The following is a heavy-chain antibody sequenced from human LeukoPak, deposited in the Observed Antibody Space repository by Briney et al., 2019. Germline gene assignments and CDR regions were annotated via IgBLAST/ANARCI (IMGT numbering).Heavy chain of an antibody. CDR3: ARTGYCTNGVCYAHYYYYYMDV. J-gene: IGHJ6*03. V-gene: IGHV1-69*02. Sequence: SVKVSCKASGGTFSSYTISWVRQAPGQGLEWMGRIIPILGIANYAQKFQGRVTITADKSTSTAYMELSSLISEDTAVYYCARTGYCTNGVCYAHYYYYYMDVWGKGTTVTVSS. D-gene: IGHD2-8*01. CDR2: IIPILGIA. CDR1: GGTFSSYT.